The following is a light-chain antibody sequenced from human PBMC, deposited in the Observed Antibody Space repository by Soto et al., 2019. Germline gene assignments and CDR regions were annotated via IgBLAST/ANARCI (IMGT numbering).Light chain of an antibody. Sequence: EIGRRQSQATLSVSRGERATLSCRASQSVSSNLAWYQQKPGQAPRLLIYGASTRATGIPDRFSGSGSGTDFTLTISRLEPEDFAVYYCQQYGSSPHTSGQRTRLAI. V-gene: IGKV3-20*01. J-gene: IGKJ5*01. CDR3: QQYGSSPHT. CDR2: GAS. CDR1: QSVSSN.